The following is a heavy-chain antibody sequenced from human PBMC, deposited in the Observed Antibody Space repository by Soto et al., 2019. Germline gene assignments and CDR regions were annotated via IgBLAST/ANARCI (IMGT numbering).Heavy chain of an antibody. CDR3: ASLRHDYGDYYYYYYGMDV. CDR1: GYTFTSYD. J-gene: IGHJ6*02. D-gene: IGHD4-17*01. CDR2: MNPNSGNT. Sequence: AAGRVCCKACGYTFTSYDINWVRQATGQGLEWMGWMNPNSGNTGYAQKFQGRVTMTRNTSISTAYMELSSLRSEDTAVYYCASLRHDYGDYYYYYYGMDVWGQGTTVTVSS. V-gene: IGHV1-8*01.